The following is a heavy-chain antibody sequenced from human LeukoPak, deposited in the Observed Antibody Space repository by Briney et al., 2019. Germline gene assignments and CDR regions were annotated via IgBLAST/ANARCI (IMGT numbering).Heavy chain of an antibody. CDR1: GFTLSSYW. D-gene: IGHD6-19*01. Sequence: GGSLRLSCAASGFTLSSYWMHWVRQAPGKGLVWVSRINSDGSSTSYADSVKGRFTISRDYAKNTLYLQMNSLRAEDTAVYYCARTIAVDGTGFDYWGQGTLVTVSS. J-gene: IGHJ4*02. CDR2: INSDGSST. V-gene: IGHV3-74*01. CDR3: ARTIAVDGTGFDY.